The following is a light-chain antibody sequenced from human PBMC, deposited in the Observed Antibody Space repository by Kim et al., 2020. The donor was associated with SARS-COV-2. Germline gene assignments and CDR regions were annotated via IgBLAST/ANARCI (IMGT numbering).Light chain of an antibody. J-gene: IGLJ2*01. V-gene: IGLV3-19*01. CDR1: SLRSYY. Sequence: SSKLTQDSAVSVALGQTVRITCQGDSLRSYYATWYQQKPGQAPILVIYGKNNRPSGIPDRFSGSSSGNTASLTITGTQAGDEADYYCNSRDSNDNVVFGGGTQLTVL. CDR2: GKN. CDR3: NSRDSNDNVV.